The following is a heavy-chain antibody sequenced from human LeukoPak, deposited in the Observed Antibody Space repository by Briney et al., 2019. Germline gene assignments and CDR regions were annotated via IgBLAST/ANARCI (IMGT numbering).Heavy chain of an antibody. D-gene: IGHD3-22*01. CDR3: ARDQVPGYYDSSGYYVDAFDI. V-gene: IGHV1-18*01. CDR2: ISAYNGNT. Sequence: ASVKVSCKASGYTFTSYGISWVRQAPGQGLEWMGWISAYNGNTNYAQKLQGRVTMTTDTSTSTAYMELRSLRSDDTAVYYCARDQVPGYYDSSGYYVDAFDIWGQGTMGTVSS. J-gene: IGHJ3*02. CDR1: GYTFTSYG.